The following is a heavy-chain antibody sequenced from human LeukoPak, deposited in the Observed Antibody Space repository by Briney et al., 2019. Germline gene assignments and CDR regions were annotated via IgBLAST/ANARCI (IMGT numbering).Heavy chain of an antibody. CDR1: GYSFTSYW. CDR2: IYPGDSDT. CDR3: ARHIVIRNWGFNRYYMDV. J-gene: IGHJ6*03. D-gene: IGHD7-27*01. V-gene: IGHV5-51*01. Sequence: PGESLKISCKGSGYSFTSYWIGWVRQMPGKGLEWMGIIYPGDSDTRYSPSFQGQVTISADKSISTAYLQWSSLKASDTAMYYCARHIVIRNWGFNRYYMDVWGKGTTVTVSS.